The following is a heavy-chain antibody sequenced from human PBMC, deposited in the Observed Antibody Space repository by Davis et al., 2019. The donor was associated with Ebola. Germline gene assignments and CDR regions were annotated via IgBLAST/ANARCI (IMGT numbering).Heavy chain of an antibody. CDR2: IYHSGST. CDR1: GGSISSSNW. CDR3: AREVIFGVVIIIYYGMDV. D-gene: IGHD3-3*01. Sequence: SETLSLTCAVSGGSISSSNWWSWVRQPPGKGLEWIGEIYHSGSTNYNPSLKSRVTISVDTSKNQFSLKLSSVTAADTAVYYCAREVIFGVVIIIYYGMDVWGQGTTVTVSS. J-gene: IGHJ6*02. V-gene: IGHV4-4*02.